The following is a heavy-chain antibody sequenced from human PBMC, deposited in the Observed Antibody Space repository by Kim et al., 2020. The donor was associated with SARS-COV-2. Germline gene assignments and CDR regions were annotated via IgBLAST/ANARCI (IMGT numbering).Heavy chain of an antibody. Sequence: SVKVSCKASGGTFSSYAISWVRQTPGQGLAWMGGIIPIFGTANYAQKFQGRVTITADESTSTAYMELSSLRSEDTAVYYCARTGYCSGGSCYPSVGDAKYYYSVMDVWGQGTTVTVSS. V-gene: IGHV1-69*13. CDR3: ARTGYCSGGSCYPSVGDAKYYYSVMDV. CDR2: IIPIFGTA. J-gene: IGHJ6*02. D-gene: IGHD2-15*01. CDR1: GGTFSSYA.